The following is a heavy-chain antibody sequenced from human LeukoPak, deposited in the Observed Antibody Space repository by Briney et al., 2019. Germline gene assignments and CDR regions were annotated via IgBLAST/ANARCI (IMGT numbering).Heavy chain of an antibody. Sequence: SETLSLTCTVSGGSVSGYYWSWIRQPPGKGLEWIGYISYSGSTKYNPSLKSRVTISVDTSKNQFSLKLSSVTAADTAVYYCARYRDGYNYFDYWGQGTLVTVSS. CDR3: ARYRDGYNYFDY. V-gene: IGHV4-59*02. J-gene: IGHJ4*02. D-gene: IGHD5-24*01. CDR2: ISYSGST. CDR1: GGSVSGYY.